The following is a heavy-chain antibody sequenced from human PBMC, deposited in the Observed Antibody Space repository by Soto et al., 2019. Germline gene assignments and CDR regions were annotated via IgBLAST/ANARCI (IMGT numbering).Heavy chain of an antibody. CDR1: GYTFSNFW. V-gene: IGHV5-51*01. J-gene: IGHJ4*02. CDR2: IYPGDYEP. D-gene: IGHD6-13*01. Sequence: GESLKISCQCSGYTFSNFWIAWVRQLPGKGLEWMGIIYPGDYEPRDSPSFHGKVTISADRSIGTAYLQWSSLEASDSAFYFCARSPRSSPYFDYWGQGALVTVSS. CDR3: ARSPRSSPYFDY.